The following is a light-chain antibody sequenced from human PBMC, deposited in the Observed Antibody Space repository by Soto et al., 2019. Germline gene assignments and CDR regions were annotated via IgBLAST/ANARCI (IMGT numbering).Light chain of an antibody. Sequence: EIIMTQSPVTLCVSPGERATLSCRASQSVSSNLAWYQQKPGQAPSLLIYGAFTRATGSPARFSGTGSGTEFTLTISSLQPEDFATYYCLQDYNYPWTFGQGTKVDIK. CDR2: GAF. J-gene: IGKJ1*01. V-gene: IGKV3-15*01. CDR3: LQDYNYPWT. CDR1: QSVSSN.